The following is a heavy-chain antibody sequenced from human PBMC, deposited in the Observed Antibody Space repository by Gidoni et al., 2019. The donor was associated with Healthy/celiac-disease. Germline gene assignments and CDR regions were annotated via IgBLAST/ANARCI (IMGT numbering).Heavy chain of an antibody. CDR1: GFPFSSYA. D-gene: IGHD4-17*01. CDR3: AKDCCDYGDYGYYYRDV. CDR2: ISGSGGST. V-gene: IGHV3-23*01. J-gene: IGHJ6*03. Sequence: VQLLEYGGCLVQPGGSLRLSCAASGFPFSSYAMSWVRQAPGQGLEWVSAISGSGGSTYYTDSVKCLNISRDNSKNTLYLQMNSRRAEDTAVYYCAKDCCDYGDYGYYYRDVWVKGPTVTVSS.